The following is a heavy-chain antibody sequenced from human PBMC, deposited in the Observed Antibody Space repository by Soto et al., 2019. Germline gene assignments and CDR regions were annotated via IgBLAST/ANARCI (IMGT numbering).Heavy chain of an antibody. V-gene: IGHV6-1*01. CDR1: GDSVSSNSAA. D-gene: IGHD3-3*01. CDR2: TYYRSKWHN. CDR3: ARDKLAYYDFWSGYSSYNWFDP. J-gene: IGHJ5*02. Sequence: SETLSLTCAISGDSVSSNSAAWNWIRQSPSRGLDWLGRTYYRSKWHNDYAVSVKSRITINPDTSKNQFSLQLNSVTPEDTAVYYCARDKLAYYDFWSGYSSYNWFDPWGQGTLVTVSS.